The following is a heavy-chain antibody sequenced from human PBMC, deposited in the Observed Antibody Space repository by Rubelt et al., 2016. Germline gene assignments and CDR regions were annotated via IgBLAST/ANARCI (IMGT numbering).Heavy chain of an antibody. V-gene: IGHV4-34*01. CDR3: ARPGFGSGTYLHAFVI. CDR2: IDHSGIT. J-gene: IGHJ3*02. D-gene: IGHD1-26*01. CDR1: GGSFSDYY. Sequence: QVQLQQWGAGLLKPSETLSLTCAVYGGSFSDYYWSWIRRPPGKGLEWIGEIDHSGITNYNPSLRSRVTISADTSRNQFSLRLRSLTAAYPAVYYCARPGFGSGTYLHAFVIWGQGTMVTVSS.